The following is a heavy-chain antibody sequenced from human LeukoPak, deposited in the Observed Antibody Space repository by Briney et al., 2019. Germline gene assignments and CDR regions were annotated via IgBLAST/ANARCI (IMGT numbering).Heavy chain of an antibody. CDR1: GFTFSSYG. D-gene: IGHD2-21*02. Sequence: GGSLRLSCAASGFTFSSYGMHWVRQAPGKGLEWVAVIRYDGSNKYYADSVKGRFTISRDNSKNTLYLQMNSLRAEDTAVYYCARDRDLTVLLDYWGQGTLVTVSS. V-gene: IGHV3-33*01. J-gene: IGHJ4*02. CDR3: ARDRDLTVLLDY. CDR2: IRYDGSNK.